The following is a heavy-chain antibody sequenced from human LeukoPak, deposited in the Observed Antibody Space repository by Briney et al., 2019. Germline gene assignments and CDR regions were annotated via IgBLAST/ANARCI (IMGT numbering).Heavy chain of an antibody. CDR2: ISSTSTYI. D-gene: IGHD6-13*01. CDR1: GFTFSSYS. Sequence: GGSLRLSCAASGFTFSSYSMNWVRQAPGKGLEWVSSISSTSTYIYYADSVKGRFTISRDNAKSSLYLQMNSLRAEDTAVYYCARDPAGVTAAGAFDYWGQGTLVTVSS. CDR3: ARDPAGVTAAGAFDY. J-gene: IGHJ4*02. V-gene: IGHV3-21*01.